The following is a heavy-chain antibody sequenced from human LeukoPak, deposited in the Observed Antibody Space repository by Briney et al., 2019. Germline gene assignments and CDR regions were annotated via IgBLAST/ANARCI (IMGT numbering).Heavy chain of an antibody. CDR3: ARDSSLGYSSINWFDP. D-gene: IGHD6-13*01. CDR1: GGSISGYY. CDR2: IYYSGST. J-gene: IGHJ5*02. V-gene: IGHV4-59*01. Sequence: SETLSLTCTVSGGSISGYYWSWIRQPPGKGLEWIGYIYYSGSTNYNPSLKSRVTISVDTSKNQFSLKLSSVTAADTAVYYCARDSSLGYSSINWFDPWGQGTLVTVSS.